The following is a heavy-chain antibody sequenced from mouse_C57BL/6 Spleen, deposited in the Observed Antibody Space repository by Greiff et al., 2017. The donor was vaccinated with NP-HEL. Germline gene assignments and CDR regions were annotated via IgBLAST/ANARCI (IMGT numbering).Heavy chain of an antibody. J-gene: IGHJ4*01. D-gene: IGHD2-1*01. V-gene: IGHV1-55*01. Sequence: VQLQQPGAELVKPGASVKMSCKASGYTFTSYWITWVKQRPGQGLEWIGDIYPGSGSTNYNEKFKSKATLTVDTSSSTAYMQLSSLTSEDSAVYYCARSDGNYGYYAMDYWGQGTSVTVSS. CDR1: GYTFTSYW. CDR2: IYPGSGST. CDR3: ARSDGNYGYYAMDY.